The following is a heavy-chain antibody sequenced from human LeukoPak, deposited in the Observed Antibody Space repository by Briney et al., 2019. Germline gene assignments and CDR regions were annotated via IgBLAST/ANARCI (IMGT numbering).Heavy chain of an antibody. V-gene: IGHV3-7*01. Sequence: ETLSLTCTVSGGSISGYYWSWIRQPPGKGLEWVANINEDGSQKYYVDSVKGRFTISRDNAKKLVFLQMNSLRVEDTAVYYCARDEVGGYYFEWGQGNLVNVSS. D-gene: IGHD3-3*01. CDR1: GGSISGYY. J-gene: IGHJ4*02. CDR3: ARDEVGGYYFE. CDR2: INEDGSQK.